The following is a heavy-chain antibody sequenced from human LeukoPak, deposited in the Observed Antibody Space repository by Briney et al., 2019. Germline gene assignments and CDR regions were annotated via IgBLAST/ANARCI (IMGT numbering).Heavy chain of an antibody. V-gene: IGHV1-2*02. CDR3: AREPPSGSYYGY. D-gene: IGHD1-26*01. Sequence: GASVKVSCKASGYTFTGYYMHWVRQAPGQGLEWRGWIKPNSGGTNYSQKFLGSVTMTRDTSISTAYMELSRLRSDDTTVYYWAREPPSGSYYGYWGQGTLVTVSS. CDR1: GYTFTGYY. J-gene: IGHJ4*02. CDR2: IKPNSGGT.